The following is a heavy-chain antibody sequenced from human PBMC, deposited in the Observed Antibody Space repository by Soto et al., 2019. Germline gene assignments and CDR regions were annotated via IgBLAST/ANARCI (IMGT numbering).Heavy chain of an antibody. CDR3: ARTPPLDYYDSSGYYYVSAFDI. CDR2: INPSGGST. Sequence: GASVKVSCKASGYTFTSYYMHWVRQAPGQGLEWMGIINPSGGSTSYAQKFQGRVTMTRDTSTSTVYMELSSLRSEDTAVYYCARTPPLDYYDSSGYYYVSAFDIWGQGTMVTVSS. J-gene: IGHJ3*02. V-gene: IGHV1-46*01. D-gene: IGHD3-22*01. CDR1: GYTFTSYY.